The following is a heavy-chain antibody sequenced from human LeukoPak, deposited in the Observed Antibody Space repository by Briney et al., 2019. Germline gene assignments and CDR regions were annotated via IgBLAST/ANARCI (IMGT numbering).Heavy chain of an antibody. V-gene: IGHV4-59*01. CDR1: GGSISGYY. CDR3: ARLNSSGWYIWFDP. D-gene: IGHD6-19*01. Sequence: PSETLSLTCTVSGGSISGYYWSWIRRPPGKGLEWIGYIYYSGSTNYNPSLKSRVTISVDTSKNQFSLKLSSVTAADTAVYYCARLNSSGWYIWFDPWGQGPLVTVSS. J-gene: IGHJ5*02. CDR2: IYYSGST.